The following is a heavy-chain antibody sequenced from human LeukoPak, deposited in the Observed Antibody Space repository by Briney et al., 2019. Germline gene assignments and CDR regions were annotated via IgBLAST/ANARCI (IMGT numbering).Heavy chain of an antibody. J-gene: IGHJ6*02. CDR2: IYTSGST. CDR1: GGSISSYY. Sequence: SETLPLTCTVSGGSISSYYWSWIRQPAGKGLEWIGRIYTSGSTNYNPSLKSRVTMSVDTSKNQFSLKLSSVTAADTAVYYCARELTDFWSGYSPNYYGMDVWGQGTTVTVSS. D-gene: IGHD3-3*01. V-gene: IGHV4-4*07. CDR3: ARELTDFWSGYSPNYYGMDV.